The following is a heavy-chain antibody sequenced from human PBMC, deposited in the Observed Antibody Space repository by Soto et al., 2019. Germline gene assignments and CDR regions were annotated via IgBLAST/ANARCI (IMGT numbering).Heavy chain of an antibody. CDR1: GGSISSSSYY. V-gene: IGHV4-39*01. Sequence: SETLSLTCTVSGGSISSSSYYWGWIRQPPGKGLEWIGSIYYSGSTYYNPSLKSRVTISVDTSKNQFSLKLSSVTAADTAVYYCASQLHYDYIWGSYRDYWGQGTLVTVSS. D-gene: IGHD3-16*02. J-gene: IGHJ4*02. CDR2: IYYSGST. CDR3: ASQLHYDYIWGSYRDY.